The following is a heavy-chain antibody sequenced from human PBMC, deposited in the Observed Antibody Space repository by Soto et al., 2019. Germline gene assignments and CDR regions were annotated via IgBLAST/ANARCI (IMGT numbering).Heavy chain of an antibody. J-gene: IGHJ4*02. D-gene: IGHD3-10*01. CDR2: ISNDGSNE. CDR3: AKGEVRGIIPSYFDY. Sequence: PGGSLRLSCAASGFTFRWFGMNWVRQAPGKGLEWVARISNDGSNEYYVDSVKGRFTISRDNSKNTLYLQMDSLRAEDTAVYYCAKGEVRGIIPSYFDYWGLGTLVTVSS. V-gene: IGHV3-30*18. CDR1: GFTFRWFG.